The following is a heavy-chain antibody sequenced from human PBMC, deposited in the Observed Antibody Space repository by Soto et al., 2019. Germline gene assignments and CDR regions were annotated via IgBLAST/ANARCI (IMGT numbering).Heavy chain of an antibody. V-gene: IGHV3-30-3*01. D-gene: IGHD2-2*01. CDR1: GFTFSSYA. J-gene: IGHJ4*02. CDR2: ISYDGSNK. CDR3: AREVSDVVVPAATDY. Sequence: QVQLVESGGGVVQPGRSLRLSCAASGFTFSSYAMHWVRQAPGKGLEWVAVISYDGSNKYYADSVKGRFTISRDNSKNTLYLQMNSLRAEDTAVYYCAREVSDVVVPAATDYWGQGTLVTVSS.